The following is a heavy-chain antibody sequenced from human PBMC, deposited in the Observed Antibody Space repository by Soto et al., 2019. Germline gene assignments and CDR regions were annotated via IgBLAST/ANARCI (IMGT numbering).Heavy chain of an antibody. CDR1: GFTFSSYG. CDR3: ARTLGGYCRGGRYLWNDTFQT. Sequence: QVQLVESGGGVVQPGRSLRLSCAASGFTFSSYGMHWVRQAPGKGLEWVAVISYDGSNKYYADSVKGRFTISRDNSKNTLNLQMKRLREEDTAVYYCARTLGGYCRGGRYLWNDTFQTGVQGIMNTFSS. D-gene: IGHD2-15*01. V-gene: IGHV3-30*03. CDR2: ISYDGSNK. J-gene: IGHJ3*02.